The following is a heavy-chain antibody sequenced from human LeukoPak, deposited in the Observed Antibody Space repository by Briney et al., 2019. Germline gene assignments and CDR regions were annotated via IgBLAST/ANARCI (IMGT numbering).Heavy chain of an antibody. Sequence: PGRSLRLSCAASGFTFSSYGMHWVRQAPGKGLEWVAVISYDGSNKYYADSVKGRFTISRDNSKNTLYLQMNSLRAEDTAVYYCARGRAGSGSYTEEYPDYWGQGTLVTVSS. CDR3: ARGRAGSGSYTEEYPDY. V-gene: IGHV3-30*03. J-gene: IGHJ4*02. D-gene: IGHD3-10*01. CDR1: GFTFSSYG. CDR2: ISYDGSNK.